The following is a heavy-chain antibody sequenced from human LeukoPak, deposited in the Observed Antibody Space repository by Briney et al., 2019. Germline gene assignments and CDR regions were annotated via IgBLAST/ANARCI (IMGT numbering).Heavy chain of an antibody. V-gene: IGHV4-31*03. CDR1: GGAISSGGYY. Sequence: PSETLSLTCTVSGGAISSGGYYWSWIRPHPGKGLEWIGYIYYSGSTYYNPSLKSRVTISVDTSKNQFSLKLSSVTAADAAVYYCARARTGTTTFDYWGQGTLVTVSS. D-gene: IGHD1-1*01. J-gene: IGHJ4*02. CDR2: IYYSGST. CDR3: ARARTGTTTFDY.